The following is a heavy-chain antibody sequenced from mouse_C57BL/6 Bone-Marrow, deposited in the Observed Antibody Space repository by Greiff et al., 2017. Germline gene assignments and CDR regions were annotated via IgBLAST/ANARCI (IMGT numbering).Heavy chain of an antibody. Sequence: EVQLVESGGDLVKPGGSLKLSCAASGFTFSSYGMSWVRQTPDKRLEWVATISSGGSYTYYPDSVKGRFPISRDNAKNTLYLHMSSLKSEDTAMYYCARFYYSNFYYAMDYWGQGTSVTVSS. D-gene: IGHD2-5*01. CDR1: GFTFSSYG. CDR3: ARFYYSNFYYAMDY. J-gene: IGHJ4*01. V-gene: IGHV5-6*01. CDR2: ISSGGSYT.